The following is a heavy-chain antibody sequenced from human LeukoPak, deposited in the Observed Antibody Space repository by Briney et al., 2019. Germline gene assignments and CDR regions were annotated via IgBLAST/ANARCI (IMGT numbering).Heavy chain of an antibody. V-gene: IGHV4-59*01. CDR3: ARSIYDFWSGYYHDAFDI. D-gene: IGHD3-3*01. J-gene: IGHJ3*02. CDR1: GGSISSYY. Sequence: SETLSLTCTVSGGSISSYYWSWIRQPPGKGLEWIGYIYYSGSTNYNPSLKSRVTISVDTSKNQFSLKLSSVTAADTAVYYCARSIYDFWSGYYHDAFDIWGQGTMVTVFS. CDR2: IYYSGST.